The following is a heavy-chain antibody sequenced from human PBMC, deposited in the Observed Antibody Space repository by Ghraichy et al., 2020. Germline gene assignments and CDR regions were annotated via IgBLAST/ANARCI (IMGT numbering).Heavy chain of an antibody. Sequence: GSLRLSCAASGFTFSSYGMNWVRQAPGKGLEWVSYISSSSSTIYYADSVKGRFTISRDNAKNSLYLQMNSLRAEDTAVYYCERETYYDFWSGTRFYYYYYYVDVWGKGTTVTVSS. V-gene: IGHV3-48*01. J-gene: IGHJ6*03. D-gene: IGHD3-3*01. CDR1: GFTFSSYG. CDR2: ISSSSSTI. CDR3: ERETYYDFWSGTRFYYYYYYVDV.